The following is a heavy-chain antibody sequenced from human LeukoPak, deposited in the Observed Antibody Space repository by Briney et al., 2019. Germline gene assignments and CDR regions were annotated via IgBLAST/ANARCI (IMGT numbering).Heavy chain of an antibody. CDR2: ISYDGSNK. CDR3: ARDGFNYYDSSGYSPGDY. CDR1: GFPFSGYA. Sequence: PGGSLRLSCTASGFPFSGYAMHWVRQAPGKGLEWVALISYDGSNKYYADSVKGRFTISRDNSKNTLYLQMNSLRAEDTALYYCARDGFNYYDSSGYSPGDYWGQGTLVTVSS. J-gene: IGHJ4*02. D-gene: IGHD3-22*01. V-gene: IGHV3-30-3*01.